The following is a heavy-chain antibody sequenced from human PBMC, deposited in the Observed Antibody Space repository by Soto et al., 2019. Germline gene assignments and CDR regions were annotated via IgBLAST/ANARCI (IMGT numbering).Heavy chain of an antibody. CDR2: MNPNSGNT. J-gene: IGHJ5*02. D-gene: IGHD1-7*01. CDR3: ASVNYCGNSGKLFAP. Sequence: ASVKVACKASGYTFTSYDINWVRQATGQGLEWMGWMNPNSGNTGYAQKFQGRVTMTRNTSISTAYMELSSLRSEDTAVYYCASVNYCGNSGKLFAPWGQGSLGTVSS. CDR1: GYTFTSYD. V-gene: IGHV1-8*01.